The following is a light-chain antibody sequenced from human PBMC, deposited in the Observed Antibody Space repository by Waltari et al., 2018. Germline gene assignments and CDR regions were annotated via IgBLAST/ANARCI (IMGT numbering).Light chain of an antibody. CDR1: QSVSSY. CDR3: QQRSNWPPLT. CDR2: DAS. Sequence: EIVLTQSPATLSLSPGERATLSCRASQSVSSYLAWNQQKPGQAPRLLIYDASNRATGIPARFSGSGSGTDFTLTISSLEPEDFAVYYCQQRSNWPPLTFGPGTKVDIK. J-gene: IGKJ3*01. V-gene: IGKV3-11*01.